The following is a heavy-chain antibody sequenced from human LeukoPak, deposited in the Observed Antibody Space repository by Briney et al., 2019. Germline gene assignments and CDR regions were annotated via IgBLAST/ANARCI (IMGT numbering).Heavy chain of an antibody. CDR3: ATGSYYDILTGYY. CDR2: FDPEDGET. Sequence: ASVKVSCKVSGYTLTELSMHWVRQAPGKGLEWMGGFDPEDGETIYAQKFQGRVTMTEDTSTDTAYMELSSLRSEDTAAYYCATGSYYDILTGYYWGQGTLVTVSS. J-gene: IGHJ4*02. V-gene: IGHV1-24*01. CDR1: GYTLTELS. D-gene: IGHD3-9*01.